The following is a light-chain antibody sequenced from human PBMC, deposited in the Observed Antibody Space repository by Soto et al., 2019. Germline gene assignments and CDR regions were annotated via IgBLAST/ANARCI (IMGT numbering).Light chain of an antibody. V-gene: IGLV4-69*01. CDR2: VNSDGSH. Sequence: QLVLTQSPSASASLGASVKLTCTLSSGHSNYAIAWHQQQSEKGPRYLMKVNSDGSHSKGDGIPDRFSGASSGAERYLSISSLQSEDEADYYCQTCATGSYVFGTGTKVTVL. CDR1: SGHSNYA. J-gene: IGLJ1*01. CDR3: QTCATGSYV.